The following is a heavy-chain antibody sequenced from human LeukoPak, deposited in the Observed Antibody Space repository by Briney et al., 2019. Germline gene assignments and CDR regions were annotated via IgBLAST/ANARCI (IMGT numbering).Heavy chain of an antibody. CDR1: GGTFSSYA. D-gene: IGHD3-16*01. CDR2: IIPIFGTA. CDR3: ARDRGGGKPFDY. Sequence: SVKVSCKASGGTFSSYAISWVRQAPGQGLEWMGGIIPIFGTANYAQKFQGRVTITADESTSTAYMELSSLRSEDTAVYYCARDRGGGKPFDYWGQGTLVTVSS. J-gene: IGHJ4*02. V-gene: IGHV1-69*01.